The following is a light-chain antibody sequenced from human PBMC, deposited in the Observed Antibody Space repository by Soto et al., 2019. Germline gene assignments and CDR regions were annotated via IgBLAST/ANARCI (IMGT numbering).Light chain of an antibody. Sequence: QSVLTQPASLSGSPGQSITISCTGTSSDIGCYNYVSWYQQHPGKAPKLMIFDVSYRPSGISDRFSGSKSGNTASLTISGLQPEDAADYYCSSYGASSTLFGGGTKLTVL. CDR3: SSYGASSTL. V-gene: IGLV2-14*03. CDR2: DVS. CDR1: SSDIGCYNY. J-gene: IGLJ3*02.